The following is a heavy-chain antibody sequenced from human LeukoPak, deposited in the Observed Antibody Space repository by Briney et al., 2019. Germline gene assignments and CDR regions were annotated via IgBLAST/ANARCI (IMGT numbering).Heavy chain of an antibody. Sequence: SETLSLTCTVSGGSISSYYWSWIRQPAGKGLEWIGRIYTSGSTNYNPSLKSRVTMSVDASKNQFSLKLSSVTAADTAVYYCARDPGGYDSSGYYYEENYFDYWGQGTLVTVSS. CDR1: GGSISSYY. CDR3: ARDPGGYDSSGYYYEENYFDY. D-gene: IGHD3-22*01. V-gene: IGHV4-4*07. CDR2: IYTSGST. J-gene: IGHJ4*02.